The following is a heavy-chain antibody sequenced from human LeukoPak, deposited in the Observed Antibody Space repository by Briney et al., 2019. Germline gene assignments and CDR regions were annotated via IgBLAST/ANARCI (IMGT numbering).Heavy chain of an antibody. D-gene: IGHD1-26*01. CDR3: ASIGWAPDY. CDR2: IYYSGST. CDR1: GGSISSSSYY. V-gene: IGHV4-39*01. Sequence: SETLSLTXTVSGGSISSSSYYWGWIRQPPGKGLEWIESIYYSGSTYYNPSLKSRVTISVDTSKNQFSLKLSSVTAADTAVYYCASIGWAPDYWGQGTLVTVSS. J-gene: IGHJ4*02.